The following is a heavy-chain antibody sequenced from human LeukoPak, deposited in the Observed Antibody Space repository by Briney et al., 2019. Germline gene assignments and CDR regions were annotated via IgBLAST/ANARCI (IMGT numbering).Heavy chain of an antibody. D-gene: IGHD3-10*01. V-gene: IGHV1-46*01. J-gene: IGHJ5*02. CDR3: AKDGILLDYYGSGSYFDP. Sequence: AASVKVSCKASGYTFTSYYIHWVRQAPGQGLEWMGLINPSGGSTNYAQKFQGRVTMTRDTSTSTVYMELSSLRSEDTAVYYCAKDGILLDYYGSGSYFDPWGQGTLVTVSS. CDR1: GYTFTSYY. CDR2: INPSGGST.